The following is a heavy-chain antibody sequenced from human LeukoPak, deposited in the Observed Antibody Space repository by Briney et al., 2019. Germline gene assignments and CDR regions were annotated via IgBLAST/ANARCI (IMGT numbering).Heavy chain of an antibody. D-gene: IGHD5-24*01. CDR3: ARIEMATTQDYYYYMDV. J-gene: IGHJ6*03. V-gene: IGHV4-59*08. Sequence: PSETLSLTCTVSGGSITSYYWSWIRQPPGKGLEWIGYIYYSGSTNYNPSLNSRVTISIDTSKNQFSLKLSPVTAADTAVYYCARIEMATTQDYYYYMDVWGKGTTVTVSS. CDR2: IYYSGST. CDR1: GGSITSYY.